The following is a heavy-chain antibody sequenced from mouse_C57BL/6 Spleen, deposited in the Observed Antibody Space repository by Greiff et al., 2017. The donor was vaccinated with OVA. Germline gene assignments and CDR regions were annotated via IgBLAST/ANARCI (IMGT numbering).Heavy chain of an antibody. D-gene: IGHD1-2*01. V-gene: IGHV2-3*01. CDR2: IWGDGST. CDR1: GFSLTSYG. CDR3: ASLLRWFAY. J-gene: IGHJ3*01. Sequence: VMLVESGPGLVAPSPSLSITCTVSGFSLTSYGVSWVRQPPGKSLEWLGVIWGDGSTNYNSALISRLSISKDNSKSQVFLKLNSLQTDDTATYYCASLLRWFAYWGQGTLVTVSA.